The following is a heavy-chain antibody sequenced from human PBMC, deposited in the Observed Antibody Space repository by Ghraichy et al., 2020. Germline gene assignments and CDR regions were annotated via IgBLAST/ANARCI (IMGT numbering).Heavy chain of an antibody. CDR1: GYSFNSYW. CDR2: IYPVDSET. Sequence: GESLNISCKGSGYSFNSYWIAWVRQMSGKGLEWMGIIYPVDSETRYSPSFQGQVTISVDKSISTAYLQWRSLQASDTAMYYCARESNGLDVWGQGTTVTVSS. CDR3: ARESNGLDV. V-gene: IGHV5-51*01. J-gene: IGHJ6*02.